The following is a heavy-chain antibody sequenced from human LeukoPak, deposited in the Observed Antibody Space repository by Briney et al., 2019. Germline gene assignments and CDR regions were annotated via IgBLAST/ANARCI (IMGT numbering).Heavy chain of an antibody. J-gene: IGHJ4*02. Sequence: GGSLRLSCAASGFTFSSYEMNWVRQAPGKGLEWVSYISSSGSTIYYADSMKGRFTISRDNAKNSLYLQMNSLRAEDTAVYYCARDIAAAAPTAGGWGQGTLVTVSS. D-gene: IGHD6-13*01. V-gene: IGHV3-48*03. CDR2: ISSSGSTI. CDR1: GFTFSSYE. CDR3: ARDIAAAAPTAGG.